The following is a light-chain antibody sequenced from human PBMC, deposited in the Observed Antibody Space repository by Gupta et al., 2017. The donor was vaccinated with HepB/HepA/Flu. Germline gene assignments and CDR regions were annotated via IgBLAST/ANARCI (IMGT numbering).Light chain of an antibody. V-gene: IGKV1-9*01. J-gene: IGKJ4*01. CDR3: QQLNTYPLS. Sequence: DIQLTQSPSFLSASVGDRVTITCRASQGISSYLAWYQQKPRKAPKLLIYTASTLQSGVPSRFSGSGSGTEFTLTISSLQPKDFATYYCQQLNTYPLSFGGGTKVEMK. CDR2: TAS. CDR1: QGISSY.